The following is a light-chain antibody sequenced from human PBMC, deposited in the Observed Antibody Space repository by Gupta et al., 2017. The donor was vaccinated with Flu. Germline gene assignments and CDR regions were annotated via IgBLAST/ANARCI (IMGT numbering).Light chain of an antibody. J-gene: IGLJ2*01. V-gene: IGLV2-14*01. CDR2: GVT. CDR1: NSDIGSYNY. CDR3: SSCTSSTTVV. Sequence: SITISCTGTNSDIGSYNYVSWYQQHPGKAPKLLMYGVTNRPSGVSNRFSGSKSGDTASLTISGLQAEDEADDYCSSCTSSTTVVFGGGTKLTVL.